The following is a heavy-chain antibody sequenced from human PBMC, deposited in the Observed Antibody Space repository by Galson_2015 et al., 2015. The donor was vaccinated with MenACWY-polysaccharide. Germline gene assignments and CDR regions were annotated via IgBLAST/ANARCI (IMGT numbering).Heavy chain of an antibody. D-gene: IGHD3-10*01. CDR1: GFTFSNYW. J-gene: IGHJ3*02. Sequence: SLRLSCAASGFTFSNYWMTWVRRAPGKGLEWVASIKKDGSEKYYVDSVKGRFTISRDNGKKSVFLQMSSLRVEDTAVYYCAKDGWFEGGSSTFDIWGQGTMVTVSS. CDR3: AKDGWFEGGSSTFDI. V-gene: IGHV3-7*01. CDR2: IKKDGSEK.